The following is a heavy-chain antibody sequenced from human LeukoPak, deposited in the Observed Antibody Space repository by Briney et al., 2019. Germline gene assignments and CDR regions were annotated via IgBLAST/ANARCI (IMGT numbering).Heavy chain of an antibody. CDR1: GYTYTSYW. CDR3: ARLRPQDAFDI. V-gene: IGHV5-51*01. Sequence: PGESLKISCKGSGYTYTSYWIGWVRQMPGKGLEWMGIIYPGDSATRYSPSFQGQVTISADKSISTAYLQWNSLKASDTAMYYCARLRPQDAFDIWGQGTMVSVSS. CDR2: IYPGDSAT. J-gene: IGHJ3*02.